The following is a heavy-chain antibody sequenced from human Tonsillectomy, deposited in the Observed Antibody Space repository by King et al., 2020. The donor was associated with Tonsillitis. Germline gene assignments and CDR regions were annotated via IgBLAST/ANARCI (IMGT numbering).Heavy chain of an antibody. CDR2: IGRRANNYAT. Sequence: VQLVESGGGLVQPGGSLKLSCTASRFIFSGSLIYCVRQASGKGLEWVGHIGRRANNYATAYGASVKGRFTISIDDSKNTAFLQLNSLKTEDSALYYCIRQDGSVSHFSYPDSWGRGTLVTVCS. D-gene: IGHD3-22*01. J-gene: IGHJ4*02. CDR1: RFIFSGSL. CDR3: IRQDGSVSHFSYPDS. V-gene: IGHV3-73*01.